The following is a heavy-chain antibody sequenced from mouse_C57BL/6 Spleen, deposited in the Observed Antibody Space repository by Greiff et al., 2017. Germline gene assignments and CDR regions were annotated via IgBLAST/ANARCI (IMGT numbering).Heavy chain of an antibody. D-gene: IGHD2-3*01. CDR3: AREEGYSLFDY. Sequence: QVQLQQPGAELVKPGASVKLSCKASGYTFTSYWMHWAKQRPGQGLEWIGMIHPNSGSTNYNEKFKSKATLTVDKSSSTAYMQLSSLTTEDAAVYYCAREEGYSLFDYWGQGTTRTVSS. CDR1: GYTFTSYW. J-gene: IGHJ2*01. CDR2: IHPNSGST. V-gene: IGHV1-64*01.